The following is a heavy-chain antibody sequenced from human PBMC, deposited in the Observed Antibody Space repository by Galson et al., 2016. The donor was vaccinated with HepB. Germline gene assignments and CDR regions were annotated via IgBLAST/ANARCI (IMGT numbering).Heavy chain of an antibody. CDR3: ARDPHASGWAAYYLDA. D-gene: IGHD6-19*01. Sequence: SLRLSCAVSGFTFSRSGMHWVRQAPGKGLEWVAVIWSDGSNRFYADSVQGRFTISRDNSKNTLFLQMNSLRAEDTAVYFCARDPHASGWAAYYLDAWGQGALVTVSS. CDR1: GFTFSRSG. J-gene: IGHJ5*02. CDR2: IWSDGSNR. V-gene: IGHV3-33*01.